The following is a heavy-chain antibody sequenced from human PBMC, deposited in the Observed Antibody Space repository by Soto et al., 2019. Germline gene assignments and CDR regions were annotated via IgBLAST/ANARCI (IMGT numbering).Heavy chain of an antibody. Sequence: GASVKVSCKASGGTFSSYAISWVRQAPGQGLEWMGGIIPIFGTANYAQKFQGRVTITADESTSTAYMELSSLRSEDTAVYYCASGHWGWFDPWGQGTPVTSPQ. V-gene: IGHV1-69*13. CDR2: IIPIFGTA. CDR3: ASGHWGWFDP. J-gene: IGHJ5*02. CDR1: GGTFSSYA. D-gene: IGHD7-27*01.